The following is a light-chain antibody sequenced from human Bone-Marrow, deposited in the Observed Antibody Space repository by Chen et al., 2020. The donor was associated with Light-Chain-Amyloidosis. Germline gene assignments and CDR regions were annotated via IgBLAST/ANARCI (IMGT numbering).Light chain of an antibody. Sequence: QSALSQPAPVSGSPGQSITIAGTGTSSDVGGDNHVSWYQQHPDKAPKLMIYEVTNRPSWVPDRFSGSKSDNTASLTISGLQTEDEADYFCSSYTITNTLVFGSGTRVTVL. CDR1: SSDVGGDNH. CDR3: SSYTITNTLV. J-gene: IGLJ1*01. CDR2: EVT. V-gene: IGLV2-14*01.